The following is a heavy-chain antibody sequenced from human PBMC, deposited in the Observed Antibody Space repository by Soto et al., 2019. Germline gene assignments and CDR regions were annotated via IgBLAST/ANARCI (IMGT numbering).Heavy chain of an antibody. CDR2: IYYNGGT. Sequence: QVQLQESGPGLVKPSETLSLTCTVSGGSISSYYWSWIRQSPGKGLEWIGYIYYNGGTNYNPSLKSRVTISVDTSKNQFSLKLSSVTAADTAVYYCAAYTSGWSFDYWGQGTLVTVSS. J-gene: IGHJ4*02. D-gene: IGHD6-19*01. V-gene: IGHV4-59*01. CDR1: GGSISSYY. CDR3: AAYTSGWSFDY.